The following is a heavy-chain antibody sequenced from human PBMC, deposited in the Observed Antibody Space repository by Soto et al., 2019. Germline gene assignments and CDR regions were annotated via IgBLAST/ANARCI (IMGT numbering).Heavy chain of an antibody. V-gene: IGHV3-23*01. J-gene: IGHJ4*02. CDR2: VSGSGEMT. CDR1: GFTFRGDA. D-gene: IGHD1-20*01. CDR3: ARSEMTYNWND. Sequence: ESGGDLVQPGGSLRLACAASGFTFRGDAMSWVRQAPGKGLEWVSSVSGSGEMTHYADSVKGRFTISRDNSKNMLYLQMESLRVEDTAVYYCARSEMTYNWNDWGQGTLVTVSS.